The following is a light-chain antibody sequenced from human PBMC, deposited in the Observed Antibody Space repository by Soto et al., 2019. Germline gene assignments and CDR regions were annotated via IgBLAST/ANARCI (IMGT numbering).Light chain of an antibody. CDR2: GPS. CDR3: QQFGSSPPRIT. J-gene: IGKJ5*01. V-gene: IGKV3-20*01. CDR1: QSVGSSF. Sequence: EIVLTQSPGTLSLSPGERATLSCRASQSVGSSFLAWYQQKPGQAPRLLIYGPSSRATGIPDRFSGSGSGTDFTLTISRLEPEDFAVYYCQQFGSSPPRITFGQGTRLEIK.